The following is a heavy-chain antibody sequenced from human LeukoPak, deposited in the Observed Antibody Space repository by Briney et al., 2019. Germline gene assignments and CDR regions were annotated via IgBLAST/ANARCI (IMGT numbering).Heavy chain of an antibody. CDR2: ISFDGSYK. V-gene: IGHV3-30*04. CDR1: GFTISGDA. Sequence: TGGSLRLSCTASGFTISGDATHWVRQAPGKGLQWVAHISFDGSYKYYADSVKGRFTISRDNSKNTLYLQMNSLRTDDTALFYCARETLDALDLWGPGTLVTVSS. CDR3: ARETLDALDL. J-gene: IGHJ3*01.